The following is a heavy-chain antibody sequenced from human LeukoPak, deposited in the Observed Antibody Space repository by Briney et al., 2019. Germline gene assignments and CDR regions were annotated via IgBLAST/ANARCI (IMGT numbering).Heavy chain of an antibody. CDR1: GGSFSGYY. D-gene: IGHD2-15*01. CDR3: ARGPDIVVVVAATPNWFDP. Sequence: SETLSLTCAVYGGSFSGYYWNWIRQPPGKGLEWIGEINHSGSTNYNPSLKSRVTISVDTFKNQFSLKLSSVTAADTAVYYCARGPDIVVVVAATPNWFDPWGQGTLVTVSS. CDR2: INHSGST. J-gene: IGHJ5*02. V-gene: IGHV4-34*01.